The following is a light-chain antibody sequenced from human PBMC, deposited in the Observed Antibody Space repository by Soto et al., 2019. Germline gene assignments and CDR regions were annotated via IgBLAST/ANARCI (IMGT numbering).Light chain of an antibody. J-gene: IGLJ1*01. Sequence: QSVLTQPASVSGSPGQSITISCTGTSSDVGGYNYVSWYQQHPGKAHKLIIYEVCNRPSGVSNRFSGSKSGNTASLTISGLQAEDEADYYCSSYTSSSTRVFGTGTKVTVL. CDR2: EVC. CDR1: SSDVGGYNY. CDR3: SSYTSSSTRV. V-gene: IGLV2-14*01.